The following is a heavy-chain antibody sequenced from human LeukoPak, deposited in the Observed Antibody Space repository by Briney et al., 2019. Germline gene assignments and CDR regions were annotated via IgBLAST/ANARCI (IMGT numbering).Heavy chain of an antibody. V-gene: IGHV1-8*01. Sequence: ASVKVSCKASGYTFTSYDINWVRQATGQGLEWMGWMNPNSGNTGYAQKFQGRVTMTRNTSISTAYMELSSLRSEDTAVYYCARLFYGDYDYYYYGMDVWGQGTTVTVSS. CDR3: ARLFYGDYDYYYYGMDV. CDR1: GYTFTSYD. J-gene: IGHJ6*02. CDR2: MNPNSGNT. D-gene: IGHD4-17*01.